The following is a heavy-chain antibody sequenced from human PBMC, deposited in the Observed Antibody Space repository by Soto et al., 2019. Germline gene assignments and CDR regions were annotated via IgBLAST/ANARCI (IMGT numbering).Heavy chain of an antibody. J-gene: IGHJ4*02. D-gene: IGHD2-15*01. V-gene: IGHV4-34*01. CDR2: TNDSGST. CDR3: AARIGFCSGDGCYRGFDC. Sequence: QVQLQQWGAGLLKPSETLSLTCAVSGASLSGYYRSWIRQPPGKGLEWIGETNDSGSTSYNPSLKSRVTISVHTSNNQFSLKLTSMTAADTDVYYCAARIGFCSGDGCYRGFDCWGQGTLVTVCS. CDR1: GASLSGYY.